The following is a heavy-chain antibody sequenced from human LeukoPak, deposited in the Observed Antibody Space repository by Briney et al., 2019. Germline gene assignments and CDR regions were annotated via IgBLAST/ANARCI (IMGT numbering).Heavy chain of an antibody. Sequence: GASVKVSCKASKNTFSGYHIHWVRLAPGQGLEWMGWINPNNGATRYPQKFQGRVAMTGDTSISTAYMELSGLRSDDTAIYYCATAAIFEAEIMDFPRLIDYWGQGTLVTVSS. D-gene: IGHD3-3*01. CDR2: INPNNGAT. V-gene: IGHV1-2*02. CDR1: KNTFSGYH. J-gene: IGHJ4*02. CDR3: ATAAIFEAEIMDFPRLIDY.